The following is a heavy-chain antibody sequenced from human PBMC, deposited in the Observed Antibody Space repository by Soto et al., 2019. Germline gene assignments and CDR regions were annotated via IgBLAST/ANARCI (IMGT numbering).Heavy chain of an antibody. CDR1: GFTFSSYA. CDR3: AKDFGQYDILTGYPTFDY. Sequence: EVQLLESGGGLVQPGGSLRLSCAASGFTFSSYAMSWVRQAPGKGLEWVSAISRSGGSTYYADSVKGRFTISRENSKNTLYLQMSSLRAEDTAVYHCAKDFGQYDILTGYPTFDYWGQGTLVTVSS. J-gene: IGHJ4*02. V-gene: IGHV3-23*01. CDR2: ISRSGGST. D-gene: IGHD3-9*01.